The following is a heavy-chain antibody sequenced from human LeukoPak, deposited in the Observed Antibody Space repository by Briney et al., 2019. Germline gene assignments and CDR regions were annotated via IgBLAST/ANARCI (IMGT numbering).Heavy chain of an antibody. CDR2: ISANGST. D-gene: IGHD6-13*01. CDR3: ARDSTTAGIGLNWFDP. Sequence: SQTLSLTCTVSGASISIDSDYWSWIRQPAGKGLEWIGRISANGSTSYSPSLKSRVTISVDTSKTHFSLKLSSVTAADTAVYYCARDSTTAGIGLNWFDPWGQGTLVTVSS. J-gene: IGHJ5*02. CDR1: GASISIDSDY. V-gene: IGHV4-61*02.